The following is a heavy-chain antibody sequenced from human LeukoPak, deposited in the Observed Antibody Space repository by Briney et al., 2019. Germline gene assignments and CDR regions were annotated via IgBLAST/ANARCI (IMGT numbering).Heavy chain of an antibody. J-gene: IGHJ4*02. CDR3: ARHPLNYYDSSGLYFDS. CDR1: GGSFSGYY. CDR2: IYFRGST. D-gene: IGHD3-22*01. V-gene: IGHV4-39*01. Sequence: SETLSLTCAVSGGSFSGYYWTWIRQPPGKGLEWIGSIYFRGSTYYNPSLKNRVTISVDTSKNQFSLKLSSVTAADTAAYYCARHPLNYYDSSGLYFDSWGQGILVTVSS.